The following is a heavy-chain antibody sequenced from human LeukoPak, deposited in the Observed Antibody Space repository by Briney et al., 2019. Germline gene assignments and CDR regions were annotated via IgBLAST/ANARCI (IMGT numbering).Heavy chain of an antibody. V-gene: IGHV6-1*01. CDR3: AREGTLVRGVMNHFDY. D-gene: IGHD3-10*01. J-gene: IGHJ4*02. CDR1: GDSVSSNNAA. Sequence: SQTLSLTCAISGDSVSSNNAAWNWIRQSPSSGLEWLGRTFYRSQWYNDYAVSVRSRIIINPDTSKNQFSLQLNSVTPEDTAVYYCAREGTLVRGVMNHFDYWGQGILVTVPS. CDR2: TFYRSQWYN.